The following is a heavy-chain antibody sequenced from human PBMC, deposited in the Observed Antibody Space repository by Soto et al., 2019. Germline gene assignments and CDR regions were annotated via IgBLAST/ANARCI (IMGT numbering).Heavy chain of an antibody. J-gene: IGHJ3*02. CDR1: SSSIGSGTTYW. Sequence: SETLSLTCAVSSSSIGSGTTYWWSWVRQPPGKGLEWIGEIYDSGRTNYNPSLKSRVTISVDTSKNQFSLKLSSVTAADTAVYYCARDFTTGFFDIWGQGTMVTVS. V-gene: IGHV4-4*02. CDR2: IYDSGRT. CDR3: ARDFTTGFFDI. D-gene: IGHD3-3*01.